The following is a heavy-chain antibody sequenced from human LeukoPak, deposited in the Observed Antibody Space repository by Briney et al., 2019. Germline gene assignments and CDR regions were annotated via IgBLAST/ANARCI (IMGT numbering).Heavy chain of an antibody. D-gene: IGHD2-2*02. V-gene: IGHV1-2*02. CDR2: INPNSGGT. CDR3: ARDPYCSTTSCYSGYNWFDP. Sequence: ASVKVSCKASGYTFTGFYMHWVRQAPGQGLEWMGWINPNSGGTNYAQKFQSRVIMTRDTSISTAYMELSSLRSDDTAVYYCARDPYCSTTSCYSGYNWFDPWGQGTLVTVSS. CDR1: GYTFTGFY. J-gene: IGHJ5*02.